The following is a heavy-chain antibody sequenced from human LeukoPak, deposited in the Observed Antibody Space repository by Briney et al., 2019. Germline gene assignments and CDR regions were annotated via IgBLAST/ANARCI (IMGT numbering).Heavy chain of an antibody. CDR2: IWYDGSNK. CDR3: ARVRRLRAEFDY. J-gene: IGHJ4*02. CDR1: GFTFSSYG. V-gene: IGHV3-33*01. Sequence: QTGGSLRLSCAASGFTFSSYGMHWVRQAPGKGLEWVAVIWYDGSNKYYADSVKGRFTISRDNSKNTLYLQMNSLRAEDTAVYYCARVRRLRAEFDYWGQGTLVTVSS.